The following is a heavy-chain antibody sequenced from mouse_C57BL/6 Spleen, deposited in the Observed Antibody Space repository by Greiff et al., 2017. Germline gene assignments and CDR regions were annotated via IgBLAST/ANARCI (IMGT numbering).Heavy chain of an antibody. D-gene: IGHD1-1*01. CDR1: GYAFTNYL. Sequence: VMLVESGAELVRPGTSVTVSCKASGYAFTNYLIEWVKQRPGQGLEWIGVINPGSGGTNYNEKFKGKATLTADKSSSTAYMQLSSLTSEDSAVYFCARGGTVVAPYFDYWGQGTTLTVSS. CDR3: ARGGTVVAPYFDY. V-gene: IGHV1-54*01. CDR2: INPGSGGT. J-gene: IGHJ2*01.